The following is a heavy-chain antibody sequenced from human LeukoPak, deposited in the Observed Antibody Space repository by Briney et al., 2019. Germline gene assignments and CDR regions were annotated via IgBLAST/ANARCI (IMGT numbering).Heavy chain of an antibody. V-gene: IGHV5-51*01. CDR2: IYPGDSDT. J-gene: IGHJ3*02. D-gene: IGHD5-24*01. CDR1: GYSFTSYW. Sequence: GESLKISCRGSGYSFTSYWIGWVRQMPGKGLGWMGIIYPGDSDTRYSPSFQGQVTISADKSINTAYLQWSSLKASDTAMYYGARPRGWLQYYAFDIWGQGTRVIVSS. CDR3: ARPRGWLQYYAFDI.